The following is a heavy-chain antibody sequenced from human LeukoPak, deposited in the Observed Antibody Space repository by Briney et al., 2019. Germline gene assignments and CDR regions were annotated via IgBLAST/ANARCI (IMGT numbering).Heavy chain of an antibody. CDR3: AGDLNYSDSSGYYFSLDAFYI. CDR2: IYYSGRT. J-gene: IGHJ3*02. CDR1: GASFSSYY. Sequence: EPPEPLSLTCTVSGASFSSYYWSWIRQPPGKGLEWIGYIYYSGRTNYNPTLKSRVTLSVGTSKNQFSLKLSSVTAADTAVYYCAGDLNYSDSSGYYFSLDAFYIWGQGTMVTVSS. V-gene: IGHV4-59*01. D-gene: IGHD3-22*01.